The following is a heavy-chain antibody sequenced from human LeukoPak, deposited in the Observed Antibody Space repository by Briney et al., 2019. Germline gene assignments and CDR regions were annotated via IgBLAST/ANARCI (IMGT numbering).Heavy chain of an antibody. Sequence: PGGSLRLSSAASGFTFSSYEMNWVRQAPGKGLEWVSYISSSGSTIYYADSVKGRFTISRDNAKNSLYLQMNSLRAEDTAVYYCARGPYSSGWYYFGEAYYYYGMDVWGQGTTVTVSS. CDR2: ISSSGSTI. D-gene: IGHD6-19*01. CDR1: GFTFSSYE. CDR3: ARGPYSSGWYYFGEAYYYYGMDV. J-gene: IGHJ6*02. V-gene: IGHV3-48*03.